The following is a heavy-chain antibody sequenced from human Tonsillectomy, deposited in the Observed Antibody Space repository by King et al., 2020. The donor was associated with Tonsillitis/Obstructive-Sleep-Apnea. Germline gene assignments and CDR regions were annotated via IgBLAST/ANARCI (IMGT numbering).Heavy chain of an antibody. CDR3: ARGLHLGEFSYGD. CDR1: AGSFNGYY. Sequence: VQLQQWGAGLLKPSEPLSLTCAVYAGSFNGYYWSWIRQPPGKGLEWIGEINHRGSPNYNASLKSRVTISVDTSQKQFSLKLTSVTAADTAVYYCARGLHLGEFSYGDWGQGTLVTVSS. V-gene: IGHV4-34*01. CDR2: INHRGSP. J-gene: IGHJ4*02. D-gene: IGHD3-16*01.